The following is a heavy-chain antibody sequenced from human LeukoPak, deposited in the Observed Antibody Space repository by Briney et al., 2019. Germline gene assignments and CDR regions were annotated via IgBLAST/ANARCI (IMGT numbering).Heavy chain of an antibody. J-gene: IGHJ4*02. D-gene: IGHD2-15*01. V-gene: IGHV3-21*01. CDR2: ISRSSNYI. CDR1: AFSFNTFY. Sequence: GGSLTPSSAASAFSFNTFYISWDSQAPGKGLEWVSSISRSSNYIYYADSVKGRFTISRDNAKNSLYLQMNSLRAEDTAVYYCARVFCSGGSCYYIDGWGQGTLVTVSS. CDR3: ARVFCSGGSCYYIDG.